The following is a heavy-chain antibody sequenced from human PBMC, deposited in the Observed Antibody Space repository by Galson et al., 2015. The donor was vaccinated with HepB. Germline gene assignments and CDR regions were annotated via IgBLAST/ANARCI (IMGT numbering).Heavy chain of an antibody. D-gene: IGHD4-23*01. CDR2: IYWDDTK. J-gene: IGHJ4*02. CDR3: AKLGNAFFEY. CDR1: GLSISASGEG. Sequence: PALVTPTQTLTLTCSLSGLSISASGEGGGWIRQSPGKALEWLSLIYWDDTKRHRPSLKRRLTITKDTSKNQVVLTMTNMDPVDTATYFCAKLGNAFFEYWGQGTPVTVSS. V-gene: IGHV2-5*02.